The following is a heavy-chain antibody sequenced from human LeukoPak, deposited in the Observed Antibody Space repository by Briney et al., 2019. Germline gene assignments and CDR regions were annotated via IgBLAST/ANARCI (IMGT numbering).Heavy chain of an antibody. CDR2: INSDTTST. J-gene: IGHJ4*02. CDR3: VRGSPGYSSSWHAY. Sequence: GGSLRLSCAASGFMLSSTWMHWVRQAPGKGLVWVSRINSDTTSTSHADSVRGRFTISRDDAKNTVYLQMNSLRAEDTAMYYCVRGSPGYSSSWHAYWGQGTLVTVSS. D-gene: IGHD6-13*01. CDR1: GFMLSSTW. V-gene: IGHV3-74*01.